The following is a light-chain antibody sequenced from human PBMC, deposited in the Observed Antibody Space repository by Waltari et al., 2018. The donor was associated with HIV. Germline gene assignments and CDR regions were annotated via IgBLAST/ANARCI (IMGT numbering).Light chain of an antibody. J-gene: IGLJ3*02. Sequence: QSVLNQSPSASGTPGQRVIISCSGSSSNIGSNTVTWYQQFPGTAPKLLISSYGKRPSGVAERFSGSKSATSASLAISGLRSEDEADYYCAAWDDSLNAWVFGGGTKLTVL. CDR1: SSNIGSNT. V-gene: IGLV1-44*01. CDR3: AAWDDSLNAWV. CDR2: SYG.